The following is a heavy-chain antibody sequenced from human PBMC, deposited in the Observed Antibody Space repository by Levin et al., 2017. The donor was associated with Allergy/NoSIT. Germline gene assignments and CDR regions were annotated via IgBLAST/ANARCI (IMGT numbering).Heavy chain of an antibody. V-gene: IGHV3-30*03. D-gene: IGHD3-10*01. CDR1: GLIFSSYG. J-gene: IGHJ5*02. Sequence: AGGSLRLSCAASGLIFSSYGMHWVRQAPGKGLEWVSFISHDGSDQYYADSVKGRFTISRDNSKYTLYLQLNSLKINDTAVYYCARESPISTPATLVRGTSLPGGLDPWGQGTLVTVSS. CDR3: ARESPISTPATLVRGTSLPGGLDP. CDR2: ISHDGSDQ.